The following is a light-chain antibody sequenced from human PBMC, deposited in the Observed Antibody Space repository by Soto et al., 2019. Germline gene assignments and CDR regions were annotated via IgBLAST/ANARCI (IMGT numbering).Light chain of an antibody. CDR1: SSDVGGYNY. V-gene: IGLV2-8*01. CDR3: SSYAGTHIV. J-gene: IGLJ1*01. Sequence: HSVVTQPPSPSGSPGQSVTLSCTGTSSDVGGYNYVSWYQQHRGKAPKLMIYDVSKRPSGVPDRFSGSKSGNTASLTVSGLQAEDEADYYCSSYAGTHIVFGTGTKVTVL. CDR2: DVS.